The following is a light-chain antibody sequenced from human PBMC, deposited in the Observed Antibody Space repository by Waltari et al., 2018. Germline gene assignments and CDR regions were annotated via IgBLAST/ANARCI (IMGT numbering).Light chain of an antibody. CDR1: GRDVGTYNY. V-gene: IGLV2-14*03. CDR3: SSYTSDSTIV. Sequence: QSALTQPASVSGSPGQSTTISCIGTGRDVGTYNYVSWYQCHPGQAPKLMIYDVTERPSGVSDRFSGSKSGNTASLTISGLQTEDEAFYYCSSYTSDSTIVFGGGTRLTVL. CDR2: DVT. J-gene: IGLJ3*02.